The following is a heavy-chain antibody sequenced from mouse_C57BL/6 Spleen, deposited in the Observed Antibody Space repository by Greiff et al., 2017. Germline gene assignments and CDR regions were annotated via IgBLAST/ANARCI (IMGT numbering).Heavy chain of an antibody. CDR2: IYPGDGDT. J-gene: IGHJ2*01. V-gene: IGHV1-82*01. CDR1: GYAFSSSW. CDR3: AREEGGTWGYFDY. Sequence: VQVVESGPELVKPGASVKISCKASGYAFSSSWMNWVKQRPGKGLEWIGRIYPGDGDTNYNGKFKGKATLTADKSSSTAYMQLSSLTSEDSAVYFCAREEGGTWGYFDYWGQGTTLTVSS. D-gene: IGHD4-1*01.